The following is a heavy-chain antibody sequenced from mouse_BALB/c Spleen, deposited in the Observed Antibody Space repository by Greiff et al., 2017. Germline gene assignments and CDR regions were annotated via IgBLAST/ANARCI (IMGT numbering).Heavy chain of an antibody. CDR3: ASSANWDWFAY. D-gene: IGHD4-1*01. CDR1: GFNIKDYY. Sequence: EVQRVESGAELVRPGALVKLSCKASGFNIKDYYMHWVKQRPEQGLEWIGWIDPENGNTIYDPKFQGKASITADTSSNTAYLQLSSLTSEDTAVYYCASSANWDWFAYWGQGTLVTVSA. V-gene: IGHV14-1*02. CDR2: IDPENGNT. J-gene: IGHJ3*01.